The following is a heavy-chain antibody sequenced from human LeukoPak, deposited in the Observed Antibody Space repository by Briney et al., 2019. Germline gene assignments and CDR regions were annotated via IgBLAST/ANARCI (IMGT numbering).Heavy chain of an antibody. D-gene: IGHD2-15*01. CDR2: IIPIFGTT. J-gene: IGHJ6*02. V-gene: IGHV1-69*13. CDR1: GGTFSNYG. CDR3: ASFLVSGLDATNKYYYYYGMDV. Sequence: SEKVSCKASGGTFSNYGISWVRQAPGQGLEWMGGIIPIFGTTNYAQKFQGRVTITADESTSTAYMELSSLRSEDTAVYYCASFLVSGLDATNKYYYYYGMDVWGQGTTVTVSS.